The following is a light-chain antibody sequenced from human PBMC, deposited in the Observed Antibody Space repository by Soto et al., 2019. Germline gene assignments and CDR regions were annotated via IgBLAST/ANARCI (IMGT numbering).Light chain of an antibody. Sequence: DIQMTQSPSSLSASVGDRVTITCRASQSISSYLNWYQQKPGKAPKLLIYAASNLQSGVPSRFSGSGSGTDFTLTISSLQPEDFATYYCQQSYSTPPFFGQGTKLEIK. CDR1: QSISSY. V-gene: IGKV1-39*01. CDR2: AAS. J-gene: IGKJ2*01. CDR3: QQSYSTPPF.